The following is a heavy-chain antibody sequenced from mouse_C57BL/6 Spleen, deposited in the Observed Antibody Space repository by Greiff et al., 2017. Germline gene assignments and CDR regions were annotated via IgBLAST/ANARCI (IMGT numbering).Heavy chain of an antibody. J-gene: IGHJ4*01. V-gene: IGHV1-80*01. CDR3: ARSIPYAMDY. CDR2: IYPGDGDT. CDR1: GYAFSSYW. Sequence: LQQSGASVKISCKASGYAFSSYWMNWVKQRPGKGLEWIGQIYPGDGDTNYNGKFKGKATLTADKSSSTAYMQLSSLTAEDAAVYCCARSIPYAMDYWGQGTSVTVSS.